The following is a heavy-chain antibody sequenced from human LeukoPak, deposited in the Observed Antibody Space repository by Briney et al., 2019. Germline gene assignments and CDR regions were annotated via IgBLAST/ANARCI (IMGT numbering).Heavy chain of an antibody. V-gene: IGHV3-30*18. Sequence: PGGSLRLSCAASGFTFSNYGIHWVRQAPGKGLEWVAVIPYDGSDKYYADSVKGRFTISRDNSKNTLYLQMNSLRAEDTAVYYCAKDRIHSSSWTGDFDYWGQGTLVTVSS. CDR2: IPYDGSDK. CDR3: AKDRIHSSSWTGDFDY. D-gene: IGHD6-13*01. J-gene: IGHJ4*02. CDR1: GFTFSNYG.